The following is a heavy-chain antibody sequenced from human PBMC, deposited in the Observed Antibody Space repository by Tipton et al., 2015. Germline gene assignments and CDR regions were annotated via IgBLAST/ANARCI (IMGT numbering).Heavy chain of an antibody. J-gene: IGHJ2*01. D-gene: IGHD6-19*01. CDR1: GGPISNYY. CDR3: ARGHYVSGWYSHYFDL. CDR2: ISYSGSP. V-gene: IGHV4-59*12. Sequence: LRLSCTVSGGPISNYYWNWIRQPPGKGLEWIGYISYSGSPNYNPSLRSRVTISVDASKNQFSLQLSSITAADTAVYYCARGHYVSGWYSHYFDLWGRGSLVTVSS.